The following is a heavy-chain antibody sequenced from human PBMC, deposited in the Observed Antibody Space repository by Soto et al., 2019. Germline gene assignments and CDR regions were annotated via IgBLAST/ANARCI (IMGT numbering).Heavy chain of an antibody. CDR3: AKADCSSTSCYQYSYYYGMDV. Sequence: GGSLRLSCAASGFTFDDYTMHWVRQAPGKGLEWVSLISCDGGSTYYADSVKGRFTISRDNSKNSLYLQMNSLRTEDTVLYYCAKADCSSTSCYQYSYYYGMDVWGQGTMVTVSS. CDR1: GFTFDDYT. D-gene: IGHD2-2*01. J-gene: IGHJ6*02. CDR2: ISCDGGST. V-gene: IGHV3-43*01.